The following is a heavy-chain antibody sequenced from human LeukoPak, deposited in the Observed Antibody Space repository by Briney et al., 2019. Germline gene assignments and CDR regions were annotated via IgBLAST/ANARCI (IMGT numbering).Heavy chain of an antibody. CDR3: ARGLRYSYGPTGKHDAFDI. Sequence: ASVKVSCKASGYTFTSYYMHWVRQAPGQGLEWMGIINPSGGSTSYAQKFQGRVTMTRDTSTSTVYMELSSLRSEDTAVYYCARGLRYSYGPTGKHDAFDIWGQGIMVTVSS. CDR1: GYTFTSYY. CDR2: INPSGGST. J-gene: IGHJ3*02. D-gene: IGHD5-18*01. V-gene: IGHV1-46*03.